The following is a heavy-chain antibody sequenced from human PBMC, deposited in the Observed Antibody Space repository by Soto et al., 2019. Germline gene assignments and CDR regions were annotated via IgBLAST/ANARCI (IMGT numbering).Heavy chain of an antibody. CDR1: GFTFSSYA. J-gene: IGHJ4*02. D-gene: IGHD3-22*01. Sequence: QAGGSLRLSCAASGFTFSSYAMHWVRQAPGKGLEWVAVISYDGSNKYYADSVKGRFTISRDNSKNTLYLQMNSLRAEDTAVYYCARDRGYYDSSGYPYYFDYWGQGTLVTVSS. CDR2: ISYDGSNK. V-gene: IGHV3-30-3*01. CDR3: ARDRGYYDSSGYPYYFDY.